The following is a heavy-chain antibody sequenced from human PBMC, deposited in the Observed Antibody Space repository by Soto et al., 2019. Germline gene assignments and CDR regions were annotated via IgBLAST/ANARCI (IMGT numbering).Heavy chain of an antibody. V-gene: IGHV1-69*13. CDR3: ARDRDSYGAFDI. CDR2: IIPIFGTA. Sequence: SVKVSCKASGGTFSSYAISWVRQAPGQGLEWMGGIIPIFGTANYAQKFQGRVTITADESTSTAYMELSSLRSEDTAVYYCARDRDSYGAFDIWGQGTMVTVSS. CDR1: GGTFSSYA. J-gene: IGHJ3*02. D-gene: IGHD5-18*01.